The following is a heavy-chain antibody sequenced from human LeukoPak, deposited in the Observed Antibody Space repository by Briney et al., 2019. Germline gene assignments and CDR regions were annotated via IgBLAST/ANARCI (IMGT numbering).Heavy chain of an antibody. V-gene: IGHV3-7*01. Sequence: GRSLRLSCAASGFTFSSYWMTSVRQAPGKRLKSLADIKKDGSEKYYVDSVKGRFTISRDNAKKSLYLQMNSLRAEDTAVYYCASEREYCSSTSCHYSFDYWGQGTLVTVSS. CDR2: IKKDGSEK. CDR1: GFTFSSYW. CDR3: ASEREYCSSTSCHYSFDY. D-gene: IGHD2-2*01. J-gene: IGHJ4*02.